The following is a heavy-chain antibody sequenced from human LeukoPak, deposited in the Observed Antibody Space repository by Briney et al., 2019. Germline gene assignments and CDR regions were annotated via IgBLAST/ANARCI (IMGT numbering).Heavy chain of an antibody. CDR2: IRYDGSNK. CDR1: GFIFSSYG. Sequence: AGGSLRFSCAASGFIFSSYGMHWVRRAPGKGLEWVAFIRYDGSNKYSADSVKGRFTISRDNSKNTLSLQMNSLRAEDTAVYYCAKKSSYGDYLFEYWGQGTLVTVSS. CDR3: AKKSSYGDYLFEY. D-gene: IGHD4-17*01. J-gene: IGHJ4*02. V-gene: IGHV3-30*02.